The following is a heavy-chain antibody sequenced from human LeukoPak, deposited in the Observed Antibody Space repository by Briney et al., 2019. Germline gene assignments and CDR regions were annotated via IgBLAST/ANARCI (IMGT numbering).Heavy chain of an antibody. Sequence: GESLRISCEGSGYSFSTYWISWVRQMPGKGLEWMGRIDPSDSYTNYSPSFQGHVTISADKSISTAYLQWSSLKASDTAMYYCARFLPTPGIPSTTVTGRDYWGQGTLVTVSS. CDR2: IDPSDSYT. D-gene: IGHD4-17*01. CDR1: GYSFSTYW. CDR3: ARFLPTPGIPSTTVTGRDY. J-gene: IGHJ4*02. V-gene: IGHV5-10-1*01.